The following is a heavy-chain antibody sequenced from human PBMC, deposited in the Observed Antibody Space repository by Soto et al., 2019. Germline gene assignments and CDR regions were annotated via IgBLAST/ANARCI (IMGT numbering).Heavy chain of an antibody. Sequence: EVQLLESGGGLVQPGGCLRLSCAASGFTFSSYAMSWVRQAPGKGLEWVSGIDGSGGRTYYADSVKGRFTISRDNSKNTLYLQMNSLRAEDTAVYYCAKEGERRFDFRYWGRGTLVTVSS. CDR2: IDGSGGRT. V-gene: IGHV3-23*01. D-gene: IGHD3-16*01. CDR3: AKEGERRFDFRY. J-gene: IGHJ4*02. CDR1: GFTFSSYA.